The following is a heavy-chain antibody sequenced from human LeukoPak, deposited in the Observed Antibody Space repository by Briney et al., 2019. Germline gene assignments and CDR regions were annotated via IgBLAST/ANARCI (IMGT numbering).Heavy chain of an antibody. Sequence: SETLSLTCGVSGCSISGGYHWAWIRQPPGKGLEWIASLYYSGSNYYNPSLKSRVTMSLDTSKNQFSLRLRSVTAADTAVYYCARHRLFDTTGYYYDFDYWGQGTLVTVSS. V-gene: IGHV4-38-2*01. CDR3: ARHRLFDTTGYYYDFDY. CDR1: GCSISGGYH. CDR2: LYYSGSN. J-gene: IGHJ4*02. D-gene: IGHD3-22*01.